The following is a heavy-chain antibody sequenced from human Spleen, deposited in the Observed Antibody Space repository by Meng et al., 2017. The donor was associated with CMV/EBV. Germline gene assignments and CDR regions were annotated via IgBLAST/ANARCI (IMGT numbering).Heavy chain of an antibody. CDR1: GFAVRKFD. V-gene: IGHV3-69-1*02. J-gene: IGHJ3*02. D-gene: IGHD3-22*01. CDR2: INSSGTI. Sequence: GGSLRLSCAASGFAVRKFDFNWVRQAPGKGLEWVSHINSSGTISYADSVKGRFTISRDNTKNSLYLQMNSLRVDDTAVYYCAREDSWRSVFDIWGRGITVTVSS. CDR3: AREDSWRSVFDI.